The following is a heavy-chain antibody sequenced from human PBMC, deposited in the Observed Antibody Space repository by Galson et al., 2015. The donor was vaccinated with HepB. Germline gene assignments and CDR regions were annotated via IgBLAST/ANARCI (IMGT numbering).Heavy chain of an antibody. CDR2: IYYSGST. D-gene: IGHD3-22*01. J-gene: IGHJ2*01. CDR3: ARGAYSSGSYWYFDL. Sequence: QVQLQESGPGLVKPSETLSLTCTVSGGSISSYYWSWIRQPPGKGLEWIGYIYYSGSTNYNPSLKSRVTISVDTSKNQFSLKLSSVTAADTAVYYCARGAYSSGSYWYFDLWGRGTLVTVSS. CDR1: GGSISSYY. V-gene: IGHV4-59*01.